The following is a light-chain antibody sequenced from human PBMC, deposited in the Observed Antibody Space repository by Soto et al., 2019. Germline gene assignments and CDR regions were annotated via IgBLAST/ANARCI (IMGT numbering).Light chain of an antibody. Sequence: EVVMTQSPATLSVSPGERATLSFSASQSISIDLAWYQQKPGQAPRLLIYGASTRASDIPARFSGSGSGTEFTLTISSLQSEDFAVYYCQQYNNWPPWTFGQGTKGDIK. CDR3: QQYNNWPPWT. CDR2: GAS. CDR1: QSISID. J-gene: IGKJ1*01. V-gene: IGKV3-15*01.